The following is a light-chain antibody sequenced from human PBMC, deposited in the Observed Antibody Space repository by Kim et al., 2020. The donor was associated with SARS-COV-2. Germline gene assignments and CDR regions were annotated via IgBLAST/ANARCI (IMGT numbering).Light chain of an antibody. J-gene: IGKJ4*01. CDR3: QQRTDWPLT. V-gene: IGKV3-11*01. CDR2: DAY. CDR1: QSVSSY. Sequence: EIVLTQSPATLSLSPGERATLSCRTSQSVSSYLAWYQHKPGQAPRLVIYDAYNRDTGIPARFSGSGSGTDFTLTISSLEPEDFAVYYCQQRTDWPLTFGGGNKVDIK.